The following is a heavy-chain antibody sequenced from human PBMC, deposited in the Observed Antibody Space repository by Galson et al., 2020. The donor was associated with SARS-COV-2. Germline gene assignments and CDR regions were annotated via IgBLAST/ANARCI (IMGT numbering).Heavy chain of an antibody. D-gene: IGHD5-12*01. CDR3: AKDLARYYYYMDV. CDR1: GFTFSSYG. J-gene: IGHJ6*03. CDR2: IRYDGSNK. V-gene: IGHV3-30*02. Sequence: GGSLRLSCAASGFTFSSYGMHWVRQAPGKGLEWVAFIRYDGSNKYYADSVKGRFTISRDNSKNTLYLQMNSLRAEDTAVYYCAKDLARYYYYMDVWGKGTTVTVSS.